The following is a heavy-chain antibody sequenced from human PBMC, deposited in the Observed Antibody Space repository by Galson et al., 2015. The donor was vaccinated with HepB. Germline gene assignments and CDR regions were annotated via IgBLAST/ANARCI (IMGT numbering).Heavy chain of an antibody. CDR2: ISGSGGST. J-gene: IGHJ4*02. V-gene: IGHV3-23*01. CDR3: AKDHGKAGTADYFDY. CDR1: GFTFSSYA. Sequence: SLRLSCAASGFTFSSYAISWVRQAPGKGLEWVSVISGSGGSTYYADSVKGRFTISRDNSKNTLYLQMNSLRAEDTAVYFCAKDHGKAGTADYFDYWGQGSPVTVSS. D-gene: IGHD1-1*01.